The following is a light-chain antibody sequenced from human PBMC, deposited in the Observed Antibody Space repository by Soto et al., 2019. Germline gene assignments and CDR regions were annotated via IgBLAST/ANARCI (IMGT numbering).Light chain of an antibody. CDR3: QQSSEATWT. Sequence: DIQMTQSPSSLSASVGDRVTITCRASQSISSYLNWYQQKPGKAPKLLIYAASSLQSGVPSRFSGSGSGTDFTLTISSLQPEDFATYYCQQSSEATWTLGQGTKVEIK. V-gene: IGKV1-39*01. J-gene: IGKJ1*01. CDR1: QSISSY. CDR2: AAS.